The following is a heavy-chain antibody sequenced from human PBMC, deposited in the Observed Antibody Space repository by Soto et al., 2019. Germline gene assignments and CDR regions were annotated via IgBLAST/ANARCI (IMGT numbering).Heavy chain of an antibody. J-gene: IGHJ4*02. CDR3: ARDLTLWLGELSYLDY. CDR1: GFTFSSYG. D-gene: IGHD3-10*01. CDR2: IWYDGSNK. V-gene: IGHV3-33*01. Sequence: GGSLRLSCAASGFTFSSYGMHWVRQAPGKGLEWVAVIWYDGSNKYYADSVKGRFTISRDNSKNTLYLQMNSLRAEDTAVYYCARDLTLWLGELSYLDYWGQGTLVTVSS.